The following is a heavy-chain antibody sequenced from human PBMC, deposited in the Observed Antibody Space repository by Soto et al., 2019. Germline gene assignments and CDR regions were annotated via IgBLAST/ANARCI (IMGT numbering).Heavy chain of an antibody. CDR3: TTDMGSSPYYYGMDV. V-gene: IGHV3-23*01. Sequence: GGSLRLSCAASGSTFSSYAMSWVRQAPGKGLEWVSAISGSGGSTYYADSVKGRFTISRDNSKNTLYLQMNSLRAEDTAVYYCTTDMGSSPYYYGMDVWGQGTTVTVSS. CDR1: GSTFSSYA. CDR2: ISGSGGST. J-gene: IGHJ6*02. D-gene: IGHD6-6*01.